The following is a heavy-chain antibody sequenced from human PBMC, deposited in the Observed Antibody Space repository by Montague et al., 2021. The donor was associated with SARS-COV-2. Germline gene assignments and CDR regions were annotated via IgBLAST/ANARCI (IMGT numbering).Heavy chain of an antibody. D-gene: IGHD3-22*01. Sequence: SETLSLTCTVSGGSISSYYWSWIRQPPGKGLEWIGYIYYSGSTNYNPSLKSRVTISVDASKNQFSLKLSSVTAADTAVYYCAGEVRYYYDSSGPGAFDIWGQGTMLTVSS. CDR3: AGEVRYYYDSSGPGAFDI. J-gene: IGHJ3*02. CDR2: IYYSGST. V-gene: IGHV4-59*01. CDR1: GGSISSYY.